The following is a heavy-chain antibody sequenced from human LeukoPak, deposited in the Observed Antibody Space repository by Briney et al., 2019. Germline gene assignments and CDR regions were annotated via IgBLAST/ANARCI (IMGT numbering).Heavy chain of an antibody. CDR1: GCTFSSYA. D-gene: IGHD3-22*01. Sequence: SVTVSCKASGCTFSSYAISWVRQAPGQGLEWVGGIIPIFGIANYAQKFHGRVTITADESTSTAYMELSSLRYEYTAVYYCATYSPYYYDSSGYYYFDYWGQGTLVTVSS. CDR2: IIPIFGIA. CDR3: ATYSPYYYDSSGYYYFDY. J-gene: IGHJ4*02. V-gene: IGHV1-69*13.